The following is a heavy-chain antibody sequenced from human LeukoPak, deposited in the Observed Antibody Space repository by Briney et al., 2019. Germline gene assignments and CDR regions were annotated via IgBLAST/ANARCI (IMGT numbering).Heavy chain of an antibody. V-gene: IGHV3-48*01. CDR3: AKHYYRTHDY. D-gene: IGHD3-22*01. CDR2: ISSGSSTI. CDR1: GFTFSSYS. Sequence: GGSLRLSCAASGFTFSSYSMNWVRQAPGKGLEWVSYISSGSSTIYYADSVKGRFTISRDNAKNSLYLQMNSLRVEDTAIYYCAKHYYRTHDYWGQGTLVTVSS. J-gene: IGHJ4*02.